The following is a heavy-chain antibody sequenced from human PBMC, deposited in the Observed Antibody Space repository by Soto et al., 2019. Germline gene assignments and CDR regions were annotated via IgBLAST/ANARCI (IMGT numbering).Heavy chain of an antibody. CDR2: IYYSGST. D-gene: IGHD2-15*01. Sequence: SEPWSVSCGSSIGGGYYCSRNRKHPGKGLEWIGYIYYSGSTYYNPSLKSRVTISVDTSKNQFSLKLSSVTAADTAAYYCARYCSGGSCYRGAFDIWGQGTMVTVSS. V-gene: IGHV4-31*02. CDR3: ARYCSGGSCYRGAFDI. J-gene: IGHJ3*02. CDR1: CGSSIGGGYY.